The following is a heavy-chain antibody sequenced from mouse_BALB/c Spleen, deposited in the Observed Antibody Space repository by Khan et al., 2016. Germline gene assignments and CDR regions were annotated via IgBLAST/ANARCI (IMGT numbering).Heavy chain of an antibody. D-gene: IGHD1-3*01. CDR3: ARWEWYFDY. V-gene: IGHV9-3-1*01. CDR1: GYTFTNYG. J-gene: IGHJ2*01. Sequence: QIQLVQSGPELKKPGETVTISCKASGYTFTNYGMNWVKQAPGKGLKWMGWINTYTGATTYADDFKGRLAFSLETSASTAYLQLNNLKNEDTATYFCARWEWYFDYWGKGTTLTVSS. CDR2: INTYTGAT.